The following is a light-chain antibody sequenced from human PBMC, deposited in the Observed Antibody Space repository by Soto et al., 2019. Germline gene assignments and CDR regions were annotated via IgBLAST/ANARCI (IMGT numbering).Light chain of an antibody. Sequence: EIVLTHSPAALSFTPGXMDTLSCRASQSVSSSYLAWYQQKPGQAPRLLIYGASSRATGIPDRFSGSGSGTEFTLTISSLQSEDCAIYYCQQYHTWPITFGGGTKVDIK. CDR1: QSVSSSY. J-gene: IGKJ4*01. CDR3: QQYHTWPIT. CDR2: GAS. V-gene: IGKV3-20*01.